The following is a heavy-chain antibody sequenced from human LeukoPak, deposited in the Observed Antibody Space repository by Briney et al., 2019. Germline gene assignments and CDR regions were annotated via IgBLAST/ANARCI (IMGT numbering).Heavy chain of an antibody. D-gene: IGHD2-2*02. Sequence: SVKVSCKASGGTFSSYAISWVRQAPGQGLEWMGGIIPIFGTANYAQKFQGRVTITADKSTSTAYMELSSLRSEDTAVYYCATDPRHCSNSNSCYNYWGQGTLVTVSS. CDR2: IIPIFGTA. CDR1: GGTFSSYA. J-gene: IGHJ4*02. V-gene: IGHV1-69*06. CDR3: ATDPRHCSNSNSCYNY.